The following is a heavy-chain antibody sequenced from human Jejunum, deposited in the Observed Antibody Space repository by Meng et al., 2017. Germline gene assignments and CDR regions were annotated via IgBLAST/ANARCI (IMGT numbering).Heavy chain of an antibody. J-gene: IGHJ4*02. Sequence: QVECEDRGPGLVNSLETLSLHCNVSGALISVGGYYWNWVRQLPGKGLEWLGYIYHSGPAYYNPSLKSRLSMSVDTSKNQFSLKLTSVPAADTADYYCARVLRDWGQGTLVTVSS. CDR2: IYHSGPA. CDR1: GALISVGGYY. V-gene: IGHV4-31*03. CDR3: ARVLRD.